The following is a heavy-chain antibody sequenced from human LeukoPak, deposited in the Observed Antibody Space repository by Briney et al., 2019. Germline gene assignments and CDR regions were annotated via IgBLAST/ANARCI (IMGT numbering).Heavy chain of an antibody. Sequence: PSETLSLTCTVSGGSISSSSYYWGWIRQPPGKGLEWIGSIYYSGSTYYNPSLKSRVTISVDTSKNQFSLKLSSVTAADTAVYYCARASYYYDSSAPRDWYFDLWGRGTLVTVSP. D-gene: IGHD3-22*01. V-gene: IGHV4-39*07. J-gene: IGHJ2*01. CDR1: GGSISSSSYY. CDR2: IYYSGST. CDR3: ARASYYYDSSAPRDWYFDL.